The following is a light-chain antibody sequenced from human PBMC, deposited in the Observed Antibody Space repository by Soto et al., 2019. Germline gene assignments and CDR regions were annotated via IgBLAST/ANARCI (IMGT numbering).Light chain of an antibody. J-gene: IGLJ2*01. CDR3: SSYTTSGTLI. Sequence: QSALTQPASVSGSPGQSIPISCTGTSSDVGGYNYVSWYQQHPGKAPKLMIYDVSNRPSGVSNRFSGFKSGNTASLTISGLQAEDEADYYCSSYTTSGTLIFGGGTKLTVL. CDR1: SSDVGGYNY. V-gene: IGLV2-14*01. CDR2: DVS.